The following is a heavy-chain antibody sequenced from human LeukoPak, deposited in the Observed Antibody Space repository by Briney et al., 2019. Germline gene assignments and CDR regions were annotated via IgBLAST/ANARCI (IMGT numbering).Heavy chain of an antibody. CDR2: IWYDGSNK. CDR1: GFTFSSYA. D-gene: IGHD1-26*01. V-gene: IGHV3-33*08. Sequence: GGSLRLSCAASGFTFSSYAMGWVRQAPGKGLEWVAVIWYDGSNKYYADSVKGRFTISRDNSKNTLYLQMNSLRAEDTAVYYCARVAIVGATENAFDIWGQGTMVTVSS. J-gene: IGHJ3*02. CDR3: ARVAIVGATENAFDI.